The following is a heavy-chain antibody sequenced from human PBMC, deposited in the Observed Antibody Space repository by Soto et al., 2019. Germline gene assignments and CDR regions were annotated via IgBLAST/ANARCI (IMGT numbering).Heavy chain of an antibody. Sequence: VSVKVSCKASGYTFTSYDINWVRQATGQGLEWMGWMNPNSGNTGYAQKFQGRVTMTRNTSISTAYMELSSLRSEDTAVYYCARGSRYSSGWGPSYYYYGMDVWGQGTTVTVSS. CDR1: GYTFTSYD. V-gene: IGHV1-8*01. CDR3: ARGSRYSSGWGPSYYYYGMDV. D-gene: IGHD6-19*01. CDR2: MNPNSGNT. J-gene: IGHJ6*02.